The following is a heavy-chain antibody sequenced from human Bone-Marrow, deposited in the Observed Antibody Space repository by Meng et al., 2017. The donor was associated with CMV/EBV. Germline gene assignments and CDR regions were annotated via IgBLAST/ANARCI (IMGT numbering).Heavy chain of an antibody. CDR1: GVSVSSNSAA. CDR3: ARDYYDSGGYYYTEGYYHGLDV. V-gene: IGHV6-1*01. D-gene: IGHD3-22*01. CDR2: TYYRSKWYN. Sequence: SQTLSLTCAISGVSVSSNSAAWNWIRQSPSRGLEWLGRTYYRSKWYNDYAISVKSRITINPDTSKNQFSLQLNSVNPEDTAVYYCARDYYDSGGYYYTEGYYHGLDVWGQGTTVTVSS. J-gene: IGHJ6*02.